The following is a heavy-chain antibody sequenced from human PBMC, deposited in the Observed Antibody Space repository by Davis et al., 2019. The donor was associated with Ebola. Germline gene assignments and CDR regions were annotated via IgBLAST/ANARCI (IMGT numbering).Heavy chain of an antibody. J-gene: IGHJ4*02. CDR2: IYSGGST. V-gene: IGHV3-66*01. CDR1: GFTVSSTY. D-gene: IGHD6-13*01. CDR3: TIATSSSWYVR. Sequence: GGSLRLSCAASGFTVSSTYMSWVRQAPGKGLEWVAVIYSGGSTYYADSVKGRFTISRDNSKNMLYVQMNSLRAKDTAVYYCTIATSSSWYVRWGQGTLVTVSS.